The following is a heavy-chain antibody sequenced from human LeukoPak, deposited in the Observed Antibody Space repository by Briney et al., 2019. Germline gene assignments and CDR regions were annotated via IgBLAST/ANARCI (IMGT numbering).Heavy chain of an antibody. V-gene: IGHV4-4*07. J-gene: IGHJ4*02. D-gene: IGHD1-26*01. Sequence: SETLSLTCTVSGASISSYYWSWIRQPAGEGLEWIGRIFPSGSIHYNPSLNSRVTVSVDTSKNHFSLNLSSVTAADTAVYYCARTSATGGTYFDYWGQGTLVTVSS. CDR1: GASISSYY. CDR3: ARTSATGGTYFDY. CDR2: IFPSGSI.